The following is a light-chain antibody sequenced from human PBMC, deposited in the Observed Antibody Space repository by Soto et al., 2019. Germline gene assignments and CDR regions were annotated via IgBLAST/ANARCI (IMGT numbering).Light chain of an antibody. J-gene: IGLJ2*01. Sequence: QSVLTQPRSVSGSPGQSVTISCTGTSSDVGAYVYVSWYQQHPGKAPKLIIYDVSKRPTGISSRFSGSKSGNTASLTISGLRAEDEADYHCCSYAGSRTFTFGGGTKLTVL. V-gene: IGLV2-11*01. CDR3: CSYAGSRTFT. CDR1: SSDVGAYVY. CDR2: DVS.